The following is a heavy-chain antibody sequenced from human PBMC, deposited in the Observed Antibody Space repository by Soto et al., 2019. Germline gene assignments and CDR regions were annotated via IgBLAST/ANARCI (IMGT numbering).Heavy chain of an antibody. CDR3: ARDPRTGYCSDGSCYPS. D-gene: IGHD2-15*01. CDR2: IYYSGST. Sequence: SETLSLTCTVSGCSISSGGYYWSWIHQHPGKGLEWIGYIYYSGSTYYNPSLKSRVTIPVDTSKNQFSLKLSSVTAADTAVYYCARDPRTGYCSDGSCYPSWGQGTLVTVSS. V-gene: IGHV4-31*03. CDR1: GCSISSGGYY. J-gene: IGHJ4*02.